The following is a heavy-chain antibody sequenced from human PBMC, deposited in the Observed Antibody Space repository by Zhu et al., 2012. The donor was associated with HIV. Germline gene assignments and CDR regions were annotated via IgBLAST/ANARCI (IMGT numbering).Heavy chain of an antibody. CDR3: ASLLDVDNDY. Sequence: QVQLQQWGAGLLKPSETLSLTCAVYGGSFSGYYWSWIRQPPGKGLEWIGEINHSGSTNYNPSLKSRVTISVDTSKNQFPLKLSSVTAADTAVYYCASLLDVDNDYWGQGTLVTVSS. V-gene: IGHV4-34*01. J-gene: IGHJ4*02. D-gene: IGHD5-12*01. CDR2: INHSGST. CDR1: GGSFSGYY.